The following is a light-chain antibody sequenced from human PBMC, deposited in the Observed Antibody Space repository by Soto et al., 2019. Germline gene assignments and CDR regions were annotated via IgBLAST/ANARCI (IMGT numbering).Light chain of an antibody. CDR2: KAS. V-gene: IGKV1-5*03. J-gene: IGKJ4*01. Sequence: DIQMTQSPSTLSASAGDRVTITCRASQSISTSLAWYQQKPGKAPNVLIYKASRLPTGVPSRFSGSGSGTEFTLTISSLQPDDFATYYCQQYKSYPVTFGGGTKVEIK. CDR3: QQYKSYPVT. CDR1: QSISTS.